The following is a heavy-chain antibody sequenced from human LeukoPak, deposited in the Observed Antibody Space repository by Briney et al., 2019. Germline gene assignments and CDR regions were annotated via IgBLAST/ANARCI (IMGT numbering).Heavy chain of an antibody. J-gene: IGHJ5*02. V-gene: IGHV1-69*13. CDR3: AREWELPGRFDP. D-gene: IGHD1-26*01. CDR1: GGTFSSYA. Sequence: GASVKVSCKASGGTFSSYAISWVRQAPGQGLEWMGGIIPIFGTANYAQKFQGRVTITADESTSTAYMELSSLRSEDTAVYYCAREWELPGRFDPWGQGTLATVSS. CDR2: IIPIFGTA.